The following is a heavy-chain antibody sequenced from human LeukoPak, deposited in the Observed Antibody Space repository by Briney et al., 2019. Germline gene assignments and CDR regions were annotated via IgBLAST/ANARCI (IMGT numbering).Heavy chain of an antibody. D-gene: IGHD3-3*01. J-gene: IGHJ4*02. CDR1: GGTFSSYA. Sequence: GSSVKVSCKASGGTFSSYAISWVRQAPGQGLEWMGRIIPILGIANYAQKFQGRVTITADKSTSTAYMVLSSLRSEDTAVYYCARGPFSRDFWSGYYSDYWGQGTLVTVSS. CDR2: IIPILGIA. V-gene: IGHV1-69*04. CDR3: ARGPFSRDFWSGYYSDY.